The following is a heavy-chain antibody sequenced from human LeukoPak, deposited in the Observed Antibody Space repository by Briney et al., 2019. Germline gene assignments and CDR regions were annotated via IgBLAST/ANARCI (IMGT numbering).Heavy chain of an antibody. CDR3: ARDRGTSGSLDAFDI. J-gene: IGHJ3*02. CDR2: ITSSSSTI. D-gene: IGHD1-26*01. V-gene: IGHV3-48*04. CDR1: GFTFSSYS. Sequence: GGSLRLSCAASGFTFSSYSMNWVRQAPGKSLEWVSYITSSSSTIYYADSVKGRFTISRDNAKKSLYLQMNSLRAEDTAVYYCARDRGTSGSLDAFDIWGQGTMVTVSS.